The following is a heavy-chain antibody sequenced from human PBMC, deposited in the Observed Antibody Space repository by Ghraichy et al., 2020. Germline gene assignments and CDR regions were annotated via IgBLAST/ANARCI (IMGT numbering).Heavy chain of an antibody. Sequence: SETLSLTCSVSSGSIENNYWTWIRQPAGKGLEWIGRIYGTGHINYNPSLASRITISVDTSKRQFSLGMRSVTAADSAVYYCARVGCNSFNCQIRGWDVWGPGTTVTVSS. CDR3: ARVGCNSFNCQIRGWDV. V-gene: IGHV4-4*07. CDR2: IYGTGHI. D-gene: IGHD2/OR15-2a*01. J-gene: IGHJ6*02. CDR1: SGSIENNY.